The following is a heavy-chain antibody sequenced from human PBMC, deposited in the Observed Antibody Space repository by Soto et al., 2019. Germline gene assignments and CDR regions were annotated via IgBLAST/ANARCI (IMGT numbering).Heavy chain of an antibody. Sequence: QVQLQESGPGLVRPSQTLSLSCSVSGDSLSRGGFYWGWVRQNPTKGLEWIAAIYYDGSTFYNPSLKSRLTISSDKSQNQFSLTLSSVTAADTATYYCVSRRVGHASPTDSWGQGILVTVSS. CDR1: GDSLSRGGFY. CDR2: IYYDGST. J-gene: IGHJ4*02. D-gene: IGHD2-2*01. CDR3: VSRRVGHASPTDS. V-gene: IGHV4-31*03.